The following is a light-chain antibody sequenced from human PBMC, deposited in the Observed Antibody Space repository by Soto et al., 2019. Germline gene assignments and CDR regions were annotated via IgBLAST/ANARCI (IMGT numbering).Light chain of an antibody. Sequence: DIQMTQSRTTLSGSVGGRVTITCRASQTISSWLAWYQQKPGKAPKILIYKASTLKSGVPSRFSGSGSGTECTFTISSLQKDDGPTYYCQHYNSYSEAFGQGTKVDI. CDR3: QHYNSYSEA. CDR1: QTISSW. CDR2: KAS. J-gene: IGKJ1*01. V-gene: IGKV1-5*03.